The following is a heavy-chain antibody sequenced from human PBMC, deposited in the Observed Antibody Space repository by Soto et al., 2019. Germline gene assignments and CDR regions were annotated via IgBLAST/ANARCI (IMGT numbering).Heavy chain of an antibody. CDR1: GRSVSSGGYY. Sequence: SETLSLTCTVSGRSVSSGGYYWTWIRQHPGRGLEWIGYIYHIGSPYYNPSLESRVTMSLDTSKNQFSLNLTSVTAADTAIYYCVRDRALDSSGHWFDTWGQGTLVTVSS. V-gene: IGHV4-31*03. CDR2: IYHIGSP. D-gene: IGHD6-19*01. J-gene: IGHJ5*02. CDR3: VRDRALDSSGHWFDT.